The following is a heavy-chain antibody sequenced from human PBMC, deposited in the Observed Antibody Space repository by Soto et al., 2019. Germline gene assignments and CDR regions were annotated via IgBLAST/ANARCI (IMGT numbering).Heavy chain of an antibody. J-gene: IGHJ4*02. CDR1: GGSISSYY. V-gene: IGHV4-59*01. CDR3: ARDRWGEDGSGSYSLDY. D-gene: IGHD3-10*01. CDR2: IYYSGST. Sequence: QVQLQESGPGLVKPSETLSLTCTVSGGSISSYYWSWIRQPPGMGLEWIGYIYYSGSTNYNPSLKSRVTISVDTSKNQFSLKLSSVTAADTAVYYCARDRWGEDGSGSYSLDYWGQGTLVTVSS.